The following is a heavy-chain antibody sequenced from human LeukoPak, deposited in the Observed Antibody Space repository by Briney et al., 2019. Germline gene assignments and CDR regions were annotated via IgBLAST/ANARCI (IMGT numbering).Heavy chain of an antibody. CDR2: IYYSGST. D-gene: IGHD3-16*02. CDR1: GGSISSGGYY. CDR3: ARTGRYYDYVWGSYRPYYFDY. V-gene: IGHV4-31*03. J-gene: IGHJ4*02. Sequence: PSQTLSLTCTVSGGSISSGGYYWSWIRQHPGKGLEWIGYIYYSGSTYYNPSLKSRVTISVDTSKNQFSLKLSSVTAADTAVYYCARTGRYYDYVWGSYRPYYFDYWGQGTLVTVSS.